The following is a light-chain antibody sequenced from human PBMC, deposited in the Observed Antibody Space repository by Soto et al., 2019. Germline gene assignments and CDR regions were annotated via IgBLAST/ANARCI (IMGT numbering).Light chain of an antibody. V-gene: IGKV1-39*01. Sequence: DIQMTQSPSSLSASVGDKVTVTCRANQNINSFLQWYHQKAGKAPKLLIYAASSLQSGVPSRFSGSGSDTYFTLTISSLQPEDFANYYCQQSYSTPYTFGQGTKLDIK. CDR2: AAS. J-gene: IGKJ2*01. CDR3: QQSYSTPYT. CDR1: QNINSF.